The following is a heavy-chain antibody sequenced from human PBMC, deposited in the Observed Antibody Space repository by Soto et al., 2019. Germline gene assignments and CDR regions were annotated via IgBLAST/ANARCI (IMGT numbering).Heavy chain of an antibody. CDR1: GGSISSYY. J-gene: IGHJ6*03. CDR3: ARRVLVYCSGGSCHGNYYYYYMDV. V-gene: IGHV4-59*08. D-gene: IGHD2-15*01. CDR2: IYYSVST. Sequence: SETLSLTCTVSGGSISSYYWSWIRQPPGKGLEWIGSIYYSVSTNYNPSLKSRVTISVDTSKNQFSLKLTSVTAADTAVYYCARRVLVYCSGGSCHGNYYYYYMDVWGKGTTVTVSS.